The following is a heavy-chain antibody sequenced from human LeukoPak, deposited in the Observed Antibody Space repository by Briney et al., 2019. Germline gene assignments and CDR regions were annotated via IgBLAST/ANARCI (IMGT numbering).Heavy chain of an antibody. Sequence: GESLRLSCAASGLTLSSYSMRWVRQAPGKGLEWVSYIIRSSTTIYYADSVTGRFTISRDTAKNSVYLQMNSLRAEDTAVYYCARVARIVVGTKYAKYFQHWGQGTLVSVSS. CDR2: IIRSSTTI. D-gene: IGHD2-15*01. CDR3: ARVARIVVGTKYAKYFQH. CDR1: GLTLSSYS. J-gene: IGHJ1*01. V-gene: IGHV3-48*01.